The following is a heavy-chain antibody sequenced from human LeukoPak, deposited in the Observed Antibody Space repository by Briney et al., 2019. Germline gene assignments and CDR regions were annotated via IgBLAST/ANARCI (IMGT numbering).Heavy chain of an antibody. CDR2: IYYSGST. Sequence: PSETLSLTCTVSGGSISSYYWSWIRQPPGKGLEWIGYIYYSGSTNYNPSLKSRVTISVDTSKNQFSLKLSSVTAVDTAVYYCARARYYYGSAEYWGQGTLVTVSS. D-gene: IGHD3-10*01. CDR1: GGSISSYY. CDR3: ARARYYYGSAEY. J-gene: IGHJ4*02. V-gene: IGHV4-59*01.